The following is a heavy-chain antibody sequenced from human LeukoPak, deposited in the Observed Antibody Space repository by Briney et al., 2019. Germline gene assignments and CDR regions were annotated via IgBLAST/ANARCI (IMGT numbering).Heavy chain of an antibody. Sequence: GXXWSWIRQPPGKGLEWIGWGSYTGNTYFNPSLKGRVTIPVDTSKNQFSLRLTSVTAAEMAVFFCARNVGGLRGFDYWGQGTLVSVSS. J-gene: IGHJ4*02. CDR1: GXX. CDR2: GSYTGNT. CDR3: ARNVGGLRGFDY. D-gene: IGHD3-10*01. V-gene: IGHV4-61*08.